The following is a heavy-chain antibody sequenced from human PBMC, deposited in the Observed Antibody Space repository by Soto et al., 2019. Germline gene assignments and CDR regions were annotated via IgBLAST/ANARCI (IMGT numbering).Heavy chain of an antibody. V-gene: IGHV4-34*01. Sequence: SETLSVTCAVYGGSFSGSSWSWIRQPPGKGLEWIGEINHSGSTNYNPSLKSRVTISVDTSKNQFSLELSSVTAADTAVYYCARLLSNSYGYVMAVWGQRSTVIVSS. J-gene: IGHJ6*02. CDR3: ARLLSNSYGYVMAV. CDR2: INHSGST. CDR1: GGSFSGSS. D-gene: IGHD5-18*01.